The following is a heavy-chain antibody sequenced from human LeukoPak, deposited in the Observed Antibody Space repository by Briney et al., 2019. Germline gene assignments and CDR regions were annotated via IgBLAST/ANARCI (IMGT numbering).Heavy chain of an antibody. J-gene: IGHJ4*02. V-gene: IGHV1-2*06. CDR1: GYTFTGYY. CDR3: AMGLVAAPFDY. D-gene: IGHD2-15*01. CDR2: IKPNSCGT. Sequence: ASVKVSCKGSGYTFTGYYMQWVRQAPGQGGERMGRIKPNSCGTNYAQKFQGSVTMTRDTSISTAYMELSRLRSDDSAVYYCAMGLVAAPFDYWGQGTLVTVSS.